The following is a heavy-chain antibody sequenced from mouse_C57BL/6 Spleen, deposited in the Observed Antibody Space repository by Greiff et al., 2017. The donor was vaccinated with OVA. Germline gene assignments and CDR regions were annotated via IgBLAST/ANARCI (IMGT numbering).Heavy chain of an antibody. CDR1: GFTIKAYY. CDR3: ARSGVTANYFDY. CDR2: IDPGDGET. D-gene: IGHD1-1*02. V-gene: IGHV14-2*01. Sequence: VTLKQSGAELVKPWDSVKLSCTASGFTIKAYYMHWVKQRTEPGLEWIGRIDPGDGETKYAPKFQGKATITADTSSNTAYLKLSSLTSEDTAVYYCARSGVTANYFDYWGQGTTLTVSS. J-gene: IGHJ2*01.